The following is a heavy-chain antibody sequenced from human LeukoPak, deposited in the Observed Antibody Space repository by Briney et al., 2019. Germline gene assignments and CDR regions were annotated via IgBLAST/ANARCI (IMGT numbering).Heavy chain of an antibody. V-gene: IGHV1-8*01. Sequence: ASVKVSCKASGYTFTSYDINWVRQATGQGLEWMGWMNPNSGNTGYAQKFQGRVTMTRNTSISTAYMELSSLRSEDTAVYYCARDGTVTTQTYYCCMDVWGKGTTVTVSS. J-gene: IGHJ6*03. D-gene: IGHD4-17*01. CDR2: MNPNSGNT. CDR3: ARDGTVTTQTYYCCMDV. CDR1: GYTFTSYD.